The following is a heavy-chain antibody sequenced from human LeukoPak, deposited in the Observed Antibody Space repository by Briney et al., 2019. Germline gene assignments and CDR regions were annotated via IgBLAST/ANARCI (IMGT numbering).Heavy chain of an antibody. CDR3: ARGSGWAFDI. Sequence: GRSLRLSCAASGFTFSSYWMTWVRQAPGEGLEWVAIIKKDGSAKYYVDSVRGRFTISRDNAENSLYLQLNSLRAEDTAVYYCARGSGWAFDIWGKGTMVTVSS. J-gene: IGHJ3*02. V-gene: IGHV3-7*04. CDR2: IKKDGSAK. CDR1: GFTFSSYW. D-gene: IGHD6-19*01.